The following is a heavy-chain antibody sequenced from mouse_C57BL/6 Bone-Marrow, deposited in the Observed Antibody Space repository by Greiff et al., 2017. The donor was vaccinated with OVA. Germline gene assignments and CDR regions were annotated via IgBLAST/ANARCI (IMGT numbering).Heavy chain of an antibody. CDR2: ISSGGSYT. CDR3: ARSPDYYGSRGYFDY. J-gene: IGHJ2*01. V-gene: IGHV5-6*01. Sequence: VQLQQSGGDLVKPGGSLKLSCAASGFTFSSYGMSWVRQTPDKRLEWVATISSGGSYTYYPDSVKGRFTISRANAKNTLYLQMSRLKSEDTAMYYCARSPDYYGSRGYFDYWGQGTTLTVSS. CDR1: GFTFSSYG. D-gene: IGHD1-1*01.